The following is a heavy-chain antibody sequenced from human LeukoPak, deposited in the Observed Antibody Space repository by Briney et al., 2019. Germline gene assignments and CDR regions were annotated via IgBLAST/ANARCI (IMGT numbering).Heavy chain of an antibody. CDR3: ARAYYDYVWGSYDNWFDP. Sequence: ASVKVSCKASGYTFTSYAMHWVRQAPGQRLEWMGWINAGNGNTKYSQKFQGRVTITRDTSASTAYVELSSLRSEDTAVYYCARAYYDYVWGSYDNWFDPWGQGTLVTVSS. CDR2: INAGNGNT. D-gene: IGHD3-16*01. CDR1: GYTFTSYA. J-gene: IGHJ5*02. V-gene: IGHV1-3*01.